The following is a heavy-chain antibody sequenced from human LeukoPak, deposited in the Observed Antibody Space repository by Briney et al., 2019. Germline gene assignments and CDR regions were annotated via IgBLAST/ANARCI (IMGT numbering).Heavy chain of an antibody. CDR2: IGGGDHDT. D-gene: IGHD3-16*01. CDR1: RFPFSEYD. J-gene: IGHJ5*02. Sequence: PGVSLRLSCTVSRFPFSEYDMSWVRRAPGKGLEWVSTIGGGDHDTFYADSVEGRFNSSRDNSKNTVYLQLNSLRDEDTAVYFCAKHGVSFNRRWHWFDPWGQGTLLTVSS. CDR3: AKHGVSFNRRWHWFDP. V-gene: IGHV3-23*01.